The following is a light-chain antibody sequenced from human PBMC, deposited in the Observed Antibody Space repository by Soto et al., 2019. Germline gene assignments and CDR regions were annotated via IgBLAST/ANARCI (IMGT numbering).Light chain of an antibody. V-gene: IGKV1-5*03. CDR3: QQYASSWT. Sequence: DIPMTQSPSILPASIGDRVTITCRASQSINMWLAWYQQKAGKGPRLLIYKASSSQTGVPSRFSGSGSGTEFTLTISSLQPDDFATYYCQQYASSWTFGQGTKVDIK. J-gene: IGKJ1*01. CDR2: KAS. CDR1: QSINMW.